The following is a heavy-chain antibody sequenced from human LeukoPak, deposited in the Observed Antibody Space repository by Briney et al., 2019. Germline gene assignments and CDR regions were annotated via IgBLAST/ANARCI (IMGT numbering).Heavy chain of an antibody. V-gene: IGHV3-48*03. J-gene: IGHJ4*02. CDR1: GFTFSSYE. CDR2: ISSSSSTI. CDR3: ARVKGRGDY. Sequence: GGSLRLSCAASGFTFSSYEMNWVRQAPGRGLEWVSYISSSSSTIYYADSVKGRFTISRDNAENSLYLQMNSLRAEDTAVYYCARVKGRGDYWGQGTLVTVSS. D-gene: IGHD1-26*01.